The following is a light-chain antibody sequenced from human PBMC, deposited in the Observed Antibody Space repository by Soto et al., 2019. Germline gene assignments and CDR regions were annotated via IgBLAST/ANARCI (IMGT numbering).Light chain of an antibody. V-gene: IGKV1-5*03. Sequence: DIRMTQSPSTLSASVGDRVTITCRASQSISAGLAWYQQKPGKAPKLLIYKASSLESGVPSRFSGSGSGTEFTLTISSLQPDDSATYYCQQYNNYGSWTFGQGTKVEIK. J-gene: IGKJ1*01. CDR1: QSISAG. CDR3: QQYNNYGSWT. CDR2: KAS.